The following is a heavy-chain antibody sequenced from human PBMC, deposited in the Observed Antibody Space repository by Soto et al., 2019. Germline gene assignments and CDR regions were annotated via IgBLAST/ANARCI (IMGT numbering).Heavy chain of an antibody. D-gene: IGHD3-22*01. V-gene: IGHV1-69*06. Sequence: SVKVSCKASGGTFSSYAISWVRQAPGQGLEWMGGIIPIFGTANYAQKFQGRVTITADKSTSTAYMELSSLRSEDTAVYYCASFGEPYCYDSSGYSAFDIWGQGTMVTVSS. CDR1: GGTFSSYA. J-gene: IGHJ3*02. CDR2: IIPIFGTA. CDR3: ASFGEPYCYDSSGYSAFDI.